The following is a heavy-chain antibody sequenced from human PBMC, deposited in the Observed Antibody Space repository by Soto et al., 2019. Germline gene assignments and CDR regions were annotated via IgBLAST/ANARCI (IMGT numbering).Heavy chain of an antibody. CDR1: GYTFTSYY. V-gene: IGHV1-46*01. Sequence: ASVKVSCKASGYTFTSYYMHWVRQAPGQGLEWMGIINPSGGSTSYAQKFQGRVTMTRDTSTSTVYMELSSLRSEDTAVYYCATAVAGTDGMDVWGQGTTVTVSS. CDR2: INPSGGST. J-gene: IGHJ6*02. CDR3: ATAVAGTDGMDV. D-gene: IGHD6-19*01.